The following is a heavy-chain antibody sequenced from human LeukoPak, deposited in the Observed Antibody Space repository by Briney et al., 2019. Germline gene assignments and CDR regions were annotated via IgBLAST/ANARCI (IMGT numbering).Heavy chain of an antibody. CDR1: GFTFGDYA. CDR2: IRSKAYGGTT. D-gene: IGHD3-3*01. V-gene: IGHV3-49*04. Sequence: GGSLRLSCTASGFTFGDYAMSWVRQAPGKGLEWVGFIRSKAYGGTTEYAASVKGRFTISRDDSKSIAYLQMNSLKTEDTAVYYCTSFWSGYPRGVYWGQGTLVTVSS. J-gene: IGHJ4*02. CDR3: TSFWSGYPRGVY.